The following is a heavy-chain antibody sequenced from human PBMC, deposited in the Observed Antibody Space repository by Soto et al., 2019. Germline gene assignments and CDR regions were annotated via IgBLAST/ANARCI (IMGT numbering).Heavy chain of an antibody. V-gene: IGHV4-4*02. CDR1: GGSISSSNW. CDR2: IYHSGST. J-gene: IGHJ4*02. CDR3: ARVYCSGGSCKRGDYFDY. D-gene: IGHD2-15*01. Sequence: PSETLSLTCAVSGGSISSSNWWSWVRQPPGKGLEWIGEIYHSGSTNYNPSLKSRVTISVDKSKNQFSLKLSSVTAADTAVYYCARVYCSGGSCKRGDYFDYWGQGTLVTVSS.